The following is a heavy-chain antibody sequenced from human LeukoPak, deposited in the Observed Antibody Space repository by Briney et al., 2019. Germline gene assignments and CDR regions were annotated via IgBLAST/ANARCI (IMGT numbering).Heavy chain of an antibody. CDR3: ARVVLEPTDDYYYMDV. CDR1: GFTFSSYS. CDR2: ISSSSSTI. J-gene: IGHJ6*03. Sequence: GGSLRLSCAASGFTFSSYSMNWVRQAPGKGLEWVSYISSSSSTIYYADSVKGRFTISRDNAKNSLYLQMNSLRAEDTAVHYCARVVLEPTDDYYYMDVWGKGTTVTVSS. D-gene: IGHD1-1*01. V-gene: IGHV3-48*04.